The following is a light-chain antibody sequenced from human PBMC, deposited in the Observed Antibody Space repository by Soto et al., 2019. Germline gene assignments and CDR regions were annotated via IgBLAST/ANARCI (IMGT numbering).Light chain of an antibody. CDR3: CSYAGNDVV. V-gene: IGLV2-11*01. J-gene: IGLJ2*01. Sequence: QSALTQPRSVSGSPGQSVTISCTASSSDVAGYNYVSWYQHHPDKAPKLMLYDVSQRPSGVPDRFSGSKSGNTASLTISGLQAEDEADYSCCSYAGNDVVFGGGTKLTVL. CDR1: SSDVAGYNY. CDR2: DVS.